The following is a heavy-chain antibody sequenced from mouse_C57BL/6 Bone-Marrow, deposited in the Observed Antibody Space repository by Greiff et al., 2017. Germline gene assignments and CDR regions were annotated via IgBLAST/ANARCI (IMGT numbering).Heavy chain of an antibody. D-gene: IGHD1-1*01. V-gene: IGHV1-76*01. CDR1: GYTFTDYY. CDR3: ARGDYGSSYWYFDV. CDR2: IYPGSGNT. J-gene: IGHJ1*03. Sequence: VQLVESGAELVRPGASVKLSCKASGYTFTDYYINWVKQRPGQGLEWIARIYPGSGNTYYNEKFKGKAPLTAEKSSSTAYMQLSSLTSEDSAVYFCARGDYGSSYWYFDVWGTGTTVTVSS.